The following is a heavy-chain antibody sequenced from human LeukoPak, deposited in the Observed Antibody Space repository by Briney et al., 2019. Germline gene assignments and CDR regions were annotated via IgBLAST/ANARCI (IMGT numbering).Heavy chain of an antibody. J-gene: IGHJ4*02. CDR3: ARDSTAELELLDY. Sequence: PGGSLRLSCAASGFTFSSYAMRWVRQAPGKRREWVAGIAEDGSNKSHADSVKGRFTISRDNSKNTLYLQMNSLRAEDTAVYYCARDSTAELELLDYWGQGTLVTVSS. V-gene: IGHV3-30*11. CDR2: IAEDGSNK. CDR1: GFTFSSYA. D-gene: IGHD1-7*01.